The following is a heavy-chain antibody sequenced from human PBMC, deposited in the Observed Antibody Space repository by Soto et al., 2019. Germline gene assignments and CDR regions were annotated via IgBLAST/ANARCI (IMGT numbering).Heavy chain of an antibody. CDR1: GFTFSSYW. V-gene: IGHV3-7*01. CDR3: ARGPSSLTRFDY. Sequence: GGSLRLSCAASGFTFSSYWMSWVRQAPGKGLEWMANIKQDGSEKYYADSVKGRFTISRDNSKNTLYLQMNSLRAEDTAVYYCARGPSSLTRFDYWGQATLVTVS. CDR2: IKQDGSEK. D-gene: IGHD2-2*01. J-gene: IGHJ4*02.